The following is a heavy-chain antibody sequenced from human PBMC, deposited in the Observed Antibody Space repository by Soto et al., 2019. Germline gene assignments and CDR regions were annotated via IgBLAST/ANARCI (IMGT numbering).Heavy chain of an antibody. V-gene: IGHV4-31*03. CDR1: GGSASSADHY. Sequence: QVQLQESGPGLVKPSQTLSLTCTVSGGSASSADHYWSWIRQHPGKGLEWIGYIYYTGSTYYNPSLKSRVSISVDTSKNQFSLNLTSLTAADTAMYYCARANSVSGRSWFDPWGQGTLVTVS. D-gene: IGHD1-26*01. CDR2: IYYTGST. CDR3: ARANSVSGRSWFDP. J-gene: IGHJ5*02.